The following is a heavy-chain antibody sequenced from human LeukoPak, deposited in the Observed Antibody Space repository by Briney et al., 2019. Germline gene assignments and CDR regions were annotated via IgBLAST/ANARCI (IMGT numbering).Heavy chain of an antibody. J-gene: IGHJ6*03. V-gene: IGHV3-21*03. D-gene: IGHD6-19*01. CDR2: ISSSSSYI. Sequence: GGSLRLSCAASGFTFSSYSMNWVRQAPGKGLEWVSSISSSSSYIYYADSVKGRFTISRDNAKNSLYQQMNSLRAEDTAVYYCTTDLQWLVLVGYYYYTDVWGKGTTVTVSS. CDR3: TTDLQWLVLVGYYYYTDV. CDR1: GFTFSSYS.